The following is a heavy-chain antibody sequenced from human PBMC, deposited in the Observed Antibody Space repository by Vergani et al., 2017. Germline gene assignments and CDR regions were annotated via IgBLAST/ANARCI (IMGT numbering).Heavy chain of an antibody. J-gene: IGHJ4*02. V-gene: IGHV3-7*01. Sequence: EVQLVESGGGLVQPGGSLRLSCAASGFTFSSYWMSWFRQAPGKGLEWVANIKQDGSEKYYVDSVKGRFTISRDNAKNSLYLQMNSLRAEDTAVYYCARVLASRGYPLTDDYWGQGTLVTVSS. CDR1: GFTFSSYW. D-gene: IGHD3-22*01. CDR2: IKQDGSEK. CDR3: ARVLASRGYPLTDDY.